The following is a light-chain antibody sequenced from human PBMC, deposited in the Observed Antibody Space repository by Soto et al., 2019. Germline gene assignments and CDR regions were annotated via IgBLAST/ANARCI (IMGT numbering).Light chain of an antibody. CDR2: DVS. J-gene: IGKJ4*01. Sequence: EIVLTQSPATLSLSPGERATLSCRASQSVDSYLTWYQQKPGQAPRLLIYDVSNRATDIPARFSGSGSGTDFILTSSSLEPEDFAIYYCQQRRNWPLTFGGGTRVEIK. CDR3: QQRRNWPLT. V-gene: IGKV3-11*01. CDR1: QSVDSY.